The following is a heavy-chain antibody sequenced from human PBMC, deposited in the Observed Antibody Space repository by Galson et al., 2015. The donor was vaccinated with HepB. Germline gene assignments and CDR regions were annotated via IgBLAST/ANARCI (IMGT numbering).Heavy chain of an antibody. V-gene: IGHV1-69*04. J-gene: IGHJ4*01. D-gene: IGHD3-3*01. CDR3: ARVRPGDFWSGTADY. CDR2: IIPMHGIT. Sequence: SVKVSCKASGGSFSTSAIIWVRQAPGQGLEWMGRIIPMHGITNYAQKFQDRITITADTSTSTAYMELSSLRSEDTAMFYCARVRPGDFWSGTADYWGQGTLVTASA. CDR1: GGSFSTSA.